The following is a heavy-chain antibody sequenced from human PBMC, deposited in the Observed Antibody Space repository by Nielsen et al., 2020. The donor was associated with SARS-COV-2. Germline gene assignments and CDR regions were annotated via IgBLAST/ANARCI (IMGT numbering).Heavy chain of an antibody. CDR1: GFTVSSNY. J-gene: IGHJ4*02. D-gene: IGHD1-26*01. CDR2: IYSGGST. CDR3: AEESGSY. Sequence: GESLKISCAASGFTVSSNYMSWVRQAPGKGLEWVSVIYSGGSTYYADSVKVRFTISRDNSKNTLYLQMNSLRAEDTAVYYCAEESGSYWGQGTLVTVSS. V-gene: IGHV3-53*01.